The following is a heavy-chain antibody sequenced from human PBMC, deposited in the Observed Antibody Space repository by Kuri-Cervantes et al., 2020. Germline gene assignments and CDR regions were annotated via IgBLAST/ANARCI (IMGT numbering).Heavy chain of an antibody. J-gene: IGHJ5*02. V-gene: IGHV1-24*01. CDR2: FAPEDGET. D-gene: IGHD6-13*01. CDR3: ATQISSSSWYGSGWTNWFDP. Sequence: ASVKDSCKVSGYTLTELSMHWVRQAPGKGLEWMGGFAPEDGETIYAQKFQGRVTMTEDSSTDTAYMELSSLRSEDTAVYYCATQISSSSWYGSGWTNWFDPWGQGTLVTVSS. CDR1: GYTLTELS.